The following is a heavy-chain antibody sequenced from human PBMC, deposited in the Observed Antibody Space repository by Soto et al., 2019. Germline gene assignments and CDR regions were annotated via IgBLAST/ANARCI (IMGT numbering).Heavy chain of an antibody. CDR3: ARDHDYSNRPYAY. D-gene: IGHD4-4*01. CDR1: GYTFTSYA. V-gene: IGHV1-3*01. J-gene: IGHJ4*02. Sequence: QVQLVQSGAEVKKPGASVKVSCKASGYTFTSYAMHWVRQAPGQRLEWMGWINAGNGNTKYSQKFQGRVTITRDTSASTAYMELSSLRSEDTAVYYCARDHDYSNRPYAYWGQGTLVTVSS. CDR2: INAGNGNT.